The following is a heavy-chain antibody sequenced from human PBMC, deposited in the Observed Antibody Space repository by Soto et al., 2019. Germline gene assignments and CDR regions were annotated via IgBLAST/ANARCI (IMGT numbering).Heavy chain of an antibody. CDR1: GCSISSSSYY. V-gene: IGHV4-39*01. J-gene: IGHJ6*02. Sequence: SETLSLTCTFSGCSISSSSYYWGWIRQPPGKGLEWIGSIYYSGSTYYNPSLKSRVTISVDTSKNQFSLKLSSVTAADTAVYYCARHPTYYYGSGSYHYYYYGMDVWGQGTTVTVSS. CDR2: IYYSGST. D-gene: IGHD3-10*01. CDR3: ARHPTYYYGSGSYHYYYYGMDV.